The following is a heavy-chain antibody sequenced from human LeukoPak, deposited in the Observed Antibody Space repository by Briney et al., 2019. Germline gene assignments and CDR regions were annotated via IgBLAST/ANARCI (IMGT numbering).Heavy chain of an antibody. D-gene: IGHD4-17*01. CDR2: ISSSGSTI. J-gene: IGHJ4*02. Sequence: KPGGSLRLSCAASGFTFSDYYMSWIRQAPGKGLEWVSYISSSGSTIYYADSVKGRFTISRDNAKNSLYLQMNSLRAEDTAVYYCASFNHAGGFYGDYVEDWGQGTLVTVSS. V-gene: IGHV3-11*04. CDR1: GFTFSDYY. CDR3: ASFNHAGGFYGDYVED.